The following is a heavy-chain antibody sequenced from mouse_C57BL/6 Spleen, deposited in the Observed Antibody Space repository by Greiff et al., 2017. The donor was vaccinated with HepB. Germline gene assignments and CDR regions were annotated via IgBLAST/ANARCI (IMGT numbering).Heavy chain of an antibody. CDR2: ISSGGSYT. V-gene: IGHV5-6*02. J-gene: IGHJ4*01. Sequence: DVKLVESGGDLVKPGGSLKLSCAASGFTFSSYGMSWVRQTPDKRLEWVATISSGGSYTYYPDSVKGRFTISRDNAKNTLYLQMSSLKSEDTAMYYCARHGGGLRRDYYAMDYWGQGTSVTVSS. CDR1: GFTFSSYG. D-gene: IGHD2-4*01. CDR3: ARHGGGLRRDYYAMDY.